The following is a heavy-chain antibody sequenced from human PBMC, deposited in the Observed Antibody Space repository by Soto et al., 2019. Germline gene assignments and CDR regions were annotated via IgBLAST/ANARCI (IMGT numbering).Heavy chain of an antibody. V-gene: IGHV3-30*18. Sequence: GGSLRLSCAGSGFTFRWFGMNWVRQAPGKGLEWVARISNDGSNEYYVDSVKGRFTISRDNSKNTLYLQMDSLRAEDTAVYYCAKGEVRGIIPSYFDYWGLGTLVTAPQ. J-gene: IGHJ4*02. CDR2: ISNDGSNE. CDR1: GFTFRWFG. CDR3: AKGEVRGIIPSYFDY. D-gene: IGHD3-10*01.